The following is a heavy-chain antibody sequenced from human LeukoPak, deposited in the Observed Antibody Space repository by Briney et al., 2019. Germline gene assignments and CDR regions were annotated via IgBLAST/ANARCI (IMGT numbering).Heavy chain of an antibody. CDR3: ARGNYYDSSGYYPHFDY. CDR2: IIPIFATA. D-gene: IGHD3-22*01. Sequence: ASVKVSCKASGGTFSSYAISWVRQGPGQGLEWRGGIIPIFATANYAQKFQGRVTITTDESTSTAYMELSSLRSVDTAVYYCARGNYYDSSGYYPHFDYWGQGTLVTVSS. J-gene: IGHJ4*02. CDR1: GGTFSSYA. V-gene: IGHV1-69*05.